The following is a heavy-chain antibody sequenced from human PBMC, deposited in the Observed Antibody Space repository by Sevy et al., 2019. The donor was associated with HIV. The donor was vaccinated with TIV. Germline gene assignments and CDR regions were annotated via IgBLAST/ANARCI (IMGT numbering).Heavy chain of an antibody. J-gene: IGHJ4*02. CDR2: IYFSGST. CDR1: GGSIARSSYD. D-gene: IGHD3-10*01. CDR3: ARHGGLVDRGFDF. Sequence: SEALSLTCTVSGGSIARSSYDWGWIRQSPGKGLEWIGSIYFSGSTSYATSLRSRVTISVDRSKNQMSLKMRSVTATGTAFYYCARHGGLVDRGFDFWGQGALVTVSS. V-gene: IGHV4-39*01.